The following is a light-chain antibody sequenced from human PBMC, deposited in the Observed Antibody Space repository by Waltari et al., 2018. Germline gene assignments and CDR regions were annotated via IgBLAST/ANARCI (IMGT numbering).Light chain of an antibody. J-gene: IGLJ2*01. CDR1: SPNIGAGYD. CDR2: GNN. V-gene: IGLV1-40*01. Sequence: QSVLTPPPSVSGAPGQRVTFSCTGSSPNIGAGYDVHWYQHLPGTAPKLLIYGNNNRPSGVPDRFSGSKSGTSASLAITGLQAEDEADYYCQSYDSGLYVVFGGGTKLTVL. CDR3: QSYDSGLYVV.